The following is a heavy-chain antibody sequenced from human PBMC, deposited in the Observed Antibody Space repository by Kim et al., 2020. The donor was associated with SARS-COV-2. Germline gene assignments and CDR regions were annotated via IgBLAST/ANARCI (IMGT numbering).Heavy chain of an antibody. CDR2: ISSSGSTI. CDR1: GFTFSSYE. V-gene: IGHV3-48*03. CDR3: ARGNWSRYCSGGSCYSEVYYYGMDV. D-gene: IGHD2-15*01. J-gene: IGHJ6*02. Sequence: GGSLSLSCAASGFTFSSYEMNWVRQAPGKGLEWVSYISSSGSTIYYADSVKGRFTISRDNAKNSLYLQMNSLRAEDTAVYYCARGNWSRYCSGGSCYSEVYYYGMDVWGQGTTVTVSS.